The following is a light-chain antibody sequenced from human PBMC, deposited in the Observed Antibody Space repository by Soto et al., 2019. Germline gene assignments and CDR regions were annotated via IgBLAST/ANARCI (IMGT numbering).Light chain of an antibody. CDR3: QQYSSWPPIT. V-gene: IGKV3-15*01. J-gene: IGKJ5*01. Sequence: EIVMTQSPATLSVSPGERATLSCRASQSVSTNLAWYQQKPGQAPRFLIYGASTRATGVPARFSGSGSGTEFTLTISSLQSEDFAVYFCQQYSSWPPITFGQGTRLEIK. CDR1: QSVSTN. CDR2: GAS.